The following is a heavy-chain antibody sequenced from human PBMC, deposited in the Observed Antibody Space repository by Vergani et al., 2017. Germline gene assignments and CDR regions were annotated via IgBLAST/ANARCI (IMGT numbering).Heavy chain of an antibody. D-gene: IGHD3-16*01. Sequence: EVQLVESGGGLVQPGGSLRLSCAASGFTFSSYWMSWVRQAPGKGREGVANIKKDGSGKDYVDSVKGRFTISRDNAKNSLYMQMNSLRAEDTAVYYCARERVGEFPPAFDIWGQGTMVTVSS. V-gene: IGHV3-7*03. J-gene: IGHJ3*02. CDR3: ARERVGEFPPAFDI. CDR2: IKKDGSGK. CDR1: GFTFSSYW.